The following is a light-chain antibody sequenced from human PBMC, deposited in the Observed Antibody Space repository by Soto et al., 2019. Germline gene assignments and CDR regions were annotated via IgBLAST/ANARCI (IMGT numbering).Light chain of an antibody. CDR1: RNVSIY. V-gene: IGKV1-39*01. J-gene: IGKJ5*01. Sequence: ASVGDSLTLTCRASRNVSIYLNWYQHKPGKGPTLLIHATSNLQIGVPSRFSGSGSGTEFTLTISSLEPEDFGTYYCQQSYKMPSFGQGTRLEI. CDR3: QQSYKMPS. CDR2: ATS.